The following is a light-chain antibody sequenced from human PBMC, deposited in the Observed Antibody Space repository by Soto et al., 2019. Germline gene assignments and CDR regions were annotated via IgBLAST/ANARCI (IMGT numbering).Light chain of an antibody. Sequence: DIQMTQSPSTLSASVGDRVTITCRASQSISNWLAWYQQKPGKAPKLLIYKASSLESGVPSRFSGSGSGTEFTLTISSLQPDDFAFYYCQQYNNYWTFGQGTKVEIK. V-gene: IGKV1-5*03. CDR2: KAS. J-gene: IGKJ1*01. CDR1: QSISNW. CDR3: QQYNNYWT.